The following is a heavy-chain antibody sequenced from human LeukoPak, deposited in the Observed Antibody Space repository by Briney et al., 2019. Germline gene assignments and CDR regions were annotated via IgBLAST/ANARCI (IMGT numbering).Heavy chain of an antibody. CDR2: ITGSDDRT. D-gene: IGHD6-13*01. CDR3: AKDSSSWYNWFDP. CDR1: GFTFSSSA. J-gene: IGHJ5*02. V-gene: IGHV3-23*01. Sequence: GGSLRLSCAASGFTFSSSAMTWVRQAPGKGLEWVSTITGSDDRTYYADSVKGRFTISRDNSKNTLYLQMSSLRAEDTAVYYCAKDSSSWYNWFDPWGQGTLVTVSS.